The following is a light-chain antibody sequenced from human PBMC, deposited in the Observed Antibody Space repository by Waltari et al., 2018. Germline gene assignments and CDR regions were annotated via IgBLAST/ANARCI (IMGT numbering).Light chain of an antibody. CDR1: QGINNY. CDR3: QQLNSYQWT. J-gene: IGKJ1*01. V-gene: IGKV1-9*01. CDR2: AAS. Sequence: IQLTQSPSSLSASVGDRVTITCRASQGINNYLAWYQQKPGKAPKLLIYAASTLQSGVPSRFSVSGSGTEFTLTISSLQPEDFATYYCQQLNSYQWTFGQGTKVEIK.